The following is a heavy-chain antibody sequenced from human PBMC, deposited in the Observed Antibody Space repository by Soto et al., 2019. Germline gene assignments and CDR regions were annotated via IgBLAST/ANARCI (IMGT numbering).Heavy chain of an antibody. J-gene: IGHJ4*02. D-gene: IGHD5-12*01. CDR3: ARPRVATSREVQD. V-gene: IGHV3-33*01. CDR2: IWYDGSNK. Sequence: QVQLVESGGGVVQPGGSVRLSCAASGFTFSSYGVHWVRQAPGKGLARVAVIWYDGSNKYYADSVKGRFTISRDNSKNTLYLQMNSQSAEDTAVYYCARPRVATSREVQDWGQGTLVTVSS. CDR1: GFTFSSYG.